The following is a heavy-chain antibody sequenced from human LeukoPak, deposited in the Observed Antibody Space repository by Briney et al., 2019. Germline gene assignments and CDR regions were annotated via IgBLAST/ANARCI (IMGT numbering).Heavy chain of an antibody. D-gene: IGHD3-10*01. V-gene: IGHV3-30*04. CDR2: ISYDGSNK. CDR1: GFTFSSYA. CDR3: VQGRTLDY. Sequence: PGGSLRLSCAASGFTFSSYAMHWVRQAPGKGLEWVAVISYDGSNKYYTDSVKGRFTISRDNSKNTLYLQMNSLRAEDTAVYYCVQGRTLDYWSQGTLVTVSS. J-gene: IGHJ4*02.